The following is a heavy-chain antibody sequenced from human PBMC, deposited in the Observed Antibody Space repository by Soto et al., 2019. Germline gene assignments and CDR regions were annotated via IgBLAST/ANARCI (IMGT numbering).Heavy chain of an antibody. D-gene: IGHD3-10*01. Sequence: QVHLQPWGAGLLKPSETLSLTCAVYGGSFSGYYWSWIRQPPGKGLEWIGEINHSGSTNYNPSLKSRVSISVGTSNNQFSLKLSSVTAADTAVYYCARGRGDGYNQHWYFDLWGRGTLVTVSS. CDR3: ARGRGDGYNQHWYFDL. CDR2: INHSGST. CDR1: GGSFSGYY. J-gene: IGHJ2*01. V-gene: IGHV4-34*01.